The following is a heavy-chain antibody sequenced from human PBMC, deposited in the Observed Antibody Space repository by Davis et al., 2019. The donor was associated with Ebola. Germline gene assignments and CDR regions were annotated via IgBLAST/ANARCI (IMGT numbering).Heavy chain of an antibody. D-gene: IGHD3-22*01. V-gene: IGHV3-48*02. Sequence: GESLKISCSVSGFTFSSYYMSWVRQAPGKGLEYVSHINSRGENILYAESVKGRFTIARDNAKDSLYLQMDSLRDEDTAVYFCATDADYDDEFDYRGQGAVVTVSS. CDR2: INSRGENI. CDR3: ATDADYDDEFDY. J-gene: IGHJ4*02. CDR1: GFTFSSYY.